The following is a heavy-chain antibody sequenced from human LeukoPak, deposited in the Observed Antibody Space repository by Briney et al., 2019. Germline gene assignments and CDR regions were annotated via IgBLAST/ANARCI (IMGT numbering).Heavy chain of an antibody. J-gene: IGHJ4*02. CDR2: IIPIFGTA. Sequence: GASVKVSCKASGGTFSSYAISWVRRAPGQGLEWMGGIIPIFGTANYAQKFQGRVTITADESTSTAYMELSSLRSEDTAVYYCASTPLHSSSWYGVFDYWGQGTLVTVSS. D-gene: IGHD6-13*01. CDR3: ASTPLHSSSWYGVFDY. V-gene: IGHV1-69*13. CDR1: GGTFSSYA.